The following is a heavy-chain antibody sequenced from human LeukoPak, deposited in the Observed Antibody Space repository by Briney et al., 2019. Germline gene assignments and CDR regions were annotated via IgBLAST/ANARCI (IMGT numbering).Heavy chain of an antibody. CDR1: GGSISSSSYY. J-gene: IGHJ6*03. CDR2: IYYSGST. CDR3: ARGNTYYYGSGSYYTYYYYYMDV. D-gene: IGHD3-10*01. Sequence: SETLSLTCTVSGGSISSSSYYWGWIRQPPGKGLEWIGSIYYSGSTNYNPSLKSRVTISVDTSKNQFSLKLSSVTAADTAVYYCARGNTYYYGSGSYYTYYYYYMDVWGKGTTVTVSS. V-gene: IGHV4-39*07.